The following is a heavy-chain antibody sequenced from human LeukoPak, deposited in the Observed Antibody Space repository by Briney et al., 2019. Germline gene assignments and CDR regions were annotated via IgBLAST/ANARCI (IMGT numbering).Heavy chain of an antibody. V-gene: IGHV3-66*01. CDR3: ARVAGSSWPFDY. CDR2: IYSGGST. CDR1: GFTVSSNY. D-gene: IGHD6-13*01. J-gene: IGHJ4*02. Sequence: GGSLRLSCAASGFTVSSNYMSWVRQAPGKGLEWVSVIYSGGSTYYADSVKGRFTISRDNSKNTLYLQMNSLRAEDTAVYYCARVAGSSWPFDYWGQGTLVTVSS.